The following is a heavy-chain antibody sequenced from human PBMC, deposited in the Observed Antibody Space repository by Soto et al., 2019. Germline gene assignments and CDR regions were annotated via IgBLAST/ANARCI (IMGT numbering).Heavy chain of an antibody. D-gene: IGHD3-22*01. V-gene: IGHV3-21*01. CDR2: ISDRSSYI. CDR3: ARGGTYYYDSSGYWDAFDI. J-gene: IGHJ3*02. CDR1: GFTFSSYS. Sequence: EVQLVESGGGLVKPGGSLRLSCAASGFTFSSYSMNWVRQAPGKGLEWVSSISDRSSYIYYADSLKGRFTISSDNAKNSLYLQMNSLRAEDTAVYFCARGGTYYYDSSGYWDAFDIWGQGTMVTVSS.